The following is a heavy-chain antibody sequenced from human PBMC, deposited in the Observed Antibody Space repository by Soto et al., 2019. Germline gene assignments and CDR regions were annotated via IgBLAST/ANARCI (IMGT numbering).Heavy chain of an antibody. CDR3: ARVNTPYYYYYGMDV. CDR2: ISYDGSNK. V-gene: IGHV3-30-3*01. CDR1: GFTFSSYA. Sequence: GGSLRLSCAASGFTFSSYAMHWVRQAPGKGLEWVAVISYDGSNKYYADSVKGRFTISRDNSKNTLYLQMNSLRAEDTAVYYCARVNTPYYYYYGMDVWGQGTTVTVSS. J-gene: IGHJ6*02.